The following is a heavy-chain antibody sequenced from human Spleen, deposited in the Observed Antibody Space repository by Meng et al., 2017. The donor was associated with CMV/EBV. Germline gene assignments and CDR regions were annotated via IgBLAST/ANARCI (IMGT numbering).Heavy chain of an antibody. D-gene: IGHD3-3*01. J-gene: IGHJ4*02. CDR2: IDPNGGST. CDR3: VRVGFFD. V-gene: IGHV1-46*01. Sequence: ASVKVSCKASGYTFSNYYMHWVRQAPGQGLEWMGVIDPNGGSTTYAQKFQGRVNMTRDTSTSTVYMELRSLISEDTAVYYCVRVGFFDWGQGTLVTVSS. CDR1: GYTFSNYY.